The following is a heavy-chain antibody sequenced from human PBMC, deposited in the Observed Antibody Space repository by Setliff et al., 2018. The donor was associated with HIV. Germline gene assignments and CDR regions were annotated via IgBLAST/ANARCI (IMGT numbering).Heavy chain of an antibody. CDR2: IYHAGNT. CDR3: ARGTTLNVVPDAFDI. CDR1: GDFFSSDYY. V-gene: IGHV4-38-2*02. Sequence: PSETLSLTCTVSGDFFSSDYYWGWIRQPPGKGLEWIGYIYHAGNTYYNPSLKSRVTISVDTSKNQISLRLNSLTAADTAVYYCARGTTLNVVPDAFDIWGQGTMVTVSS. J-gene: IGHJ3*02. D-gene: IGHD4-17*01.